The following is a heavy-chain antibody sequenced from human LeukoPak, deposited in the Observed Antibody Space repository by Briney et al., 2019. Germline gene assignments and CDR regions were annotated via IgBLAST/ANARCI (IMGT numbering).Heavy chain of an antibody. Sequence: GGSLRLSCAASGFTFSSYSMNWVRQAPGKGLEWVSSISSSSSYIYYADSVKGRFTISRDNAKNSLYLQMNSLRAEDTAVYYCARVSSSWTSSSSFDYWGQGTLVTVSS. V-gene: IGHV3-21*01. CDR3: ARVSSSWTSSSSFDY. J-gene: IGHJ4*02. CDR2: ISSSSSYI. D-gene: IGHD6-13*01. CDR1: GFTFSSYS.